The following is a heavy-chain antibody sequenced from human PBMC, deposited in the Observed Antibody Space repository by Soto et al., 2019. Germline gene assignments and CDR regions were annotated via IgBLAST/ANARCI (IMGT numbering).Heavy chain of an antibody. CDR3: AHRYGGNDSRWYFDS. Sequence: QITLKASGPSLVKPTQPLTVTCTFSGFSLSTSGAGVGWIRQSPGKAPEWLALISWKDEKRYNPGLKSRLTINTDTSKNQVVLTMTDLDPVDTATYFCAHRYGGNDSRWYFDSWGQGTLVTVSS. CDR1: GFSLSTSGAG. J-gene: IGHJ4*02. D-gene: IGHD4-17*01. V-gene: IGHV2-5*01. CDR2: ISWKDEK.